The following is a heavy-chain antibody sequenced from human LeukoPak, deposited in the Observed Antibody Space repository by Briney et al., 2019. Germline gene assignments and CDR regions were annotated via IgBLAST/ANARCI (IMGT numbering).Heavy chain of an antibody. V-gene: IGHV4-34*01. CDR3: ARGGVNSDIVVVPAATYYYYGMDV. J-gene: IGHJ6*02. Sequence: SETLSLTCAVYGGSFSGYYWSWIRQPPGKGLEWTGEINHSGSTNYNPSLKSRVTISVDTSKNQFSLKLSSVTAADTAVYYCARGGVNSDIVVVPAATYYYYGMDVWGQGTTVTVSS. D-gene: IGHD2-2*01. CDR2: INHSGST. CDR1: GGSFSGYY.